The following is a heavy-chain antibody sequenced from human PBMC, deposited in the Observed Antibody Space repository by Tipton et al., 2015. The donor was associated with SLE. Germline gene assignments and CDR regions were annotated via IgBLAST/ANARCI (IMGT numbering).Heavy chain of an antibody. CDR1: GVSISSHY. CDR3: AGAWQGYCSGGTYYVLDY. CDR2: ISISGTT. Sequence: TLSLTCTVSGVSISSHYWSWIRQSPGKGLEFIGYISISGTTSYNPSLKSRVTISLDTSKNQFSLKLRPVTAADTAVYYCAGAWQGYCSGGTYYVLDYWGQGTLVTVSS. J-gene: IGHJ4*02. V-gene: IGHV4-59*11. D-gene: IGHD2-15*01.